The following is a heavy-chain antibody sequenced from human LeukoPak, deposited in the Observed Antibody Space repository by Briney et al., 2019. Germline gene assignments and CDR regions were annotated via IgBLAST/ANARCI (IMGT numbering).Heavy chain of an antibody. Sequence: ASVKVSCKASGYTSTAYYMHWVRQAPGQGLEWMGRISLSNGDTNYAQKFQGRVTMTRDTSISTASMEVNSLVSDDTAVYYCARGYVSGTRIYWGQGTLITVSS. D-gene: IGHD1-1*01. V-gene: IGHV1-2*06. CDR3: ARGYVSGTRIY. J-gene: IGHJ4*02. CDR2: ISLSNGDT. CDR1: GYTSTAYY.